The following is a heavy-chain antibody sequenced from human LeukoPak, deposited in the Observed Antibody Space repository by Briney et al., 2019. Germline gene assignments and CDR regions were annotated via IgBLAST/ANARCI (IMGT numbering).Heavy chain of an antibody. CDR2: IYYSGST. CDR1: GGSISSSSYY. D-gene: IGHD3-16*02. CDR3: ARHPGVRWAFGGVIVGPD. J-gene: IGHJ4*02. Sequence: SETLSLTCTVSGGSISSSSYYWGWIRQPPGKGLEWIGSIYYSGSTYYNPSLKSRVTISVDTSKNQFSLKLSSVTAADTAVYYCARHPGVRWAFGGVIVGPDWGQGTLVTVSS. V-gene: IGHV4-39*01.